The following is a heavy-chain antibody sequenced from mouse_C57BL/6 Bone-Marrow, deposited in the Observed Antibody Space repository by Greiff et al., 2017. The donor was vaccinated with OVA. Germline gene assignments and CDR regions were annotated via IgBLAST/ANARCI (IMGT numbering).Heavy chain of an antibody. V-gene: IGHV1-19*01. CDR1: GYTFTDYY. D-gene: IGHD1-1*01. CDR2: INPYNGGT. CDR3: EREDYYGSSYLAWFAY. Sequence: VQLQQSGPVLVKPGASVKMSCKASGYTFTDYYMNWVKQSHGKSLEWIGVINPYNGGTSYNQKFKGKATSTVDKSSSTAYMELNSLTAEDSAVYYCEREDYYGSSYLAWFAYWGQGTLVTVSA. J-gene: IGHJ3*01.